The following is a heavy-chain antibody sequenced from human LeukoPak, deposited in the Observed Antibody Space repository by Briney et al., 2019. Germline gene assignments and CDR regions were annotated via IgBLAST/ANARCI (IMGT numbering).Heavy chain of an antibody. V-gene: IGHV4-34*01. CDR2: INHSGST. Sequence: SETLSVTCAVYGGSFSGYYWSWIRQPPGKGLEWIGEINHSGSTNYNPSLKSRVTISVDTSKNQFSLKLSSVTAADTAVYYCTRGGAQYCSSTSCYTLFDYWGQGTLVTVSS. CDR1: GGSFSGYY. CDR3: TRGGAQYCSSTSCYTLFDY. D-gene: IGHD2-2*02. J-gene: IGHJ4*02.